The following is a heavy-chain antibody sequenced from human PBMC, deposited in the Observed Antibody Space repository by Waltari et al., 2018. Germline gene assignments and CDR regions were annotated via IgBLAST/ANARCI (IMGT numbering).Heavy chain of an antibody. CDR3: ARDSTRRFDY. D-gene: IGHD6-6*01. Sequence: EVQLVESGGGLVQPGGSLRLSCAASGFSFSSYWMTWVRQAPGKGREWVASINEDGSEKQYVDSVKGRFTISRDNAKNSLYLQMNSLRADETAVYYCARDSTRRFDYWGQGTLVTVSS. V-gene: IGHV3-7*01. CDR2: INEDGSEK. CDR1: GFSFSSYW. J-gene: IGHJ4*02.